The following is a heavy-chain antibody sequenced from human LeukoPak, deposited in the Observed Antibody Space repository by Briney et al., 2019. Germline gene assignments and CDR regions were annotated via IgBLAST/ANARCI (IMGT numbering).Heavy chain of an antibody. CDR2: IYYSGST. D-gene: IGHD1-20*01. J-gene: IGHJ6*02. V-gene: IGHV4-31*03. CDR3: AREVITGPRYYYYGMDV. CDR1: GGSISSGGYY. Sequence: SETLSLTCTVSGGSISSGGYYWSWIRQHPGKGLEWIGYIYYSGSTYYNPSLKSRVTISVDTSKNQFSLKLSSVTAADTAVYYCAREVITGPRYYYYGMDVWGQGTTVTVSS.